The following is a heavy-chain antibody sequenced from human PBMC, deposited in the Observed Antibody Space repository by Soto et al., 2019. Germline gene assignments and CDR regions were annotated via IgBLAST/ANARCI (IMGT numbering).Heavy chain of an antibody. CDR3: ARVLWFGEKKGNWFDP. CDR2: IYYSGST. D-gene: IGHD3-10*01. Sequence: PSETLSLTCTVSGGSISSGDYYWRWIRQPPGKGLEWIGYIYYSGSTYYNPSLKSRVTISVDTSKNQFSLKLSSVTAADTAVYYCARVLWFGEKKGNWFDPWGQGTLVTVSS. V-gene: IGHV4-30-4*01. J-gene: IGHJ5*02. CDR1: GGSISSGDYY.